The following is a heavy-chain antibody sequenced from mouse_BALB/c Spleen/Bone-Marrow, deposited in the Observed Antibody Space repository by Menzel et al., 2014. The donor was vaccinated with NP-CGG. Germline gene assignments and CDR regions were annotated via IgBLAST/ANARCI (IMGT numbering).Heavy chain of an antibody. Sequence: EVKLVESGGGLVKPGGSLKLSCAASGFTFSSYTMSWVRQTPEERLEWVATISSGGGNTYYPDSVKGRFTISRDNAKNNLYLQMSSLRSEDTALYYCARPAYYYGSNYAMDYWGQGTSVTVSS. J-gene: IGHJ4*01. V-gene: IGHV5-9*03. CDR2: ISSGGGNT. CDR3: ARPAYYYGSNYAMDY. D-gene: IGHD1-1*01. CDR1: GFTFSSYT.